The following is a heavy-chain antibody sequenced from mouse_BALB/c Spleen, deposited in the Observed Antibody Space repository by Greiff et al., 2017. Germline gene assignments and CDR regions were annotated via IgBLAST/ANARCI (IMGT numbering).Heavy chain of an antibody. V-gene: IGHV1-63*02. CDR3: ARLGLRRRVLDD. D-gene: IGHD2-2*01. CDR2: IYPGGGYT. CDR1: GYTFTNYW. Sequence: QVQLQQSGAELVRPGTSVKISCKASGYTFTNYWLGWVKQRPGHGLEWIGDIYPGGGYTNYNEKFKGKATLTADTSSSTAYMQLSSLTSEDSAVYFCARLGLRRRVLDDWGQGTTLTVSS. J-gene: IGHJ2*01.